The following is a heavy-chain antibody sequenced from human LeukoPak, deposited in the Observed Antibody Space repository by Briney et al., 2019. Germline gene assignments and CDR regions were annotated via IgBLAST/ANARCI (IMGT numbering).Heavy chain of an antibody. V-gene: IGHV4-38-2*02. CDR2: IHHSGST. Sequence: PSETLSLTCTVSGYSTTSGYFWGWIRPPPGKGLEWIGSIHHSGSTYYNPSFKSRITISIDTSKNQFSLKLSSVTAADTAVYYCARDMDYYESSGYDAFDMWGQGTMVSVS. D-gene: IGHD3-22*01. J-gene: IGHJ3*02. CDR1: GYSTTSGYF. CDR3: ARDMDYYESSGYDAFDM.